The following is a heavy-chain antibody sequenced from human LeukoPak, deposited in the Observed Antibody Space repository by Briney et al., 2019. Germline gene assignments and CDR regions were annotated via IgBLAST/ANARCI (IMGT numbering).Heavy chain of an antibody. D-gene: IGHD2-2*01. Sequence: GGSLRLSXAASGFTFSSYSMNWVCQAPGKGLEWVSSISSSSSYIYYADSVKGRFTISRDNAKNSLYLQMNSLRAEDTAVYYCARSWKFGSSSTSCYWGTFDIWGQGTMVTVSS. V-gene: IGHV3-21*01. J-gene: IGHJ3*02. CDR1: GFTFSSYS. CDR2: ISSSSSYI. CDR3: ARSWKFGSSSTSCYWGTFDI.